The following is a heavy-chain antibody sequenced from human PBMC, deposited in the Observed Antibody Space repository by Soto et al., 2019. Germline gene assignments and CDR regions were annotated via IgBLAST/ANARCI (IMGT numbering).Heavy chain of an antibody. D-gene: IGHD4-4*01. CDR3: ARLNDYSNQYYYYYYMDV. V-gene: IGHV4-59*08. CDR2: IYYSGST. J-gene: IGHJ6*03. Sequence: SETLSLTCTVSGGSISSYYWSWIRQPPGKGLEWIGYIYYSGSTNYNPSLKSRFTISVDTAKNQFSLKLSSVTAADTAVYYCARLNDYSNQYYYYYYMDVWGKGTTVTVSS. CDR1: GGSISSYY.